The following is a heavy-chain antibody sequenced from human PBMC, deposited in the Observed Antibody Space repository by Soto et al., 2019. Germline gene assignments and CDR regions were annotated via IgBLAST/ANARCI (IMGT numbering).Heavy chain of an antibody. D-gene: IGHD3-16*02. Sequence: QVPPQEAGPGLVKPSPTLSLTCTVSGGSLSSGDYYWSWIRQPPGKGLEWVGYIYYSGSTYYNPSLKSRVTISVDTSKNQFSLKLSSVTAADTAVYYCARQYYDYVWGSYRYSDGDYGMDVWGQGTTVTVSS. CDR2: IYYSGST. CDR3: ARQYYDYVWGSYRYSDGDYGMDV. V-gene: IGHV4-30-4*01. CDR1: GGSLSSGDYY. J-gene: IGHJ6*02.